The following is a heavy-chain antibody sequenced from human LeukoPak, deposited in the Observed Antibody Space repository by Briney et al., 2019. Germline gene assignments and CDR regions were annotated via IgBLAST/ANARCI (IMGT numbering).Heavy chain of an antibody. V-gene: IGHV1-18*01. J-gene: IGHJ6*02. D-gene: IGHD3-10*01. CDR1: GYTFTSYG. CDR2: ISAYNGNT. Sequence: ASVKVSCKASGYTFTSYGISWVRQAPGQGLEWMGWISAYNGNTNYAQKLQGRVTMTTDTSTSTAYMELRSLRSDDTAVYYCARDHVVQGVMGPYGMDVWGQGTTVTVSS. CDR3: ARDHVVQGVMGPYGMDV.